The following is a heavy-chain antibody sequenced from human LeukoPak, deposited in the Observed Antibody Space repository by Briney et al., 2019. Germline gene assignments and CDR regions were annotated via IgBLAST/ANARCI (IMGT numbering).Heavy chain of an antibody. J-gene: IGHJ4*02. V-gene: IGHV3-23*01. CDR3: AGGGSYYRFDY. Sequence: GGSLRLSCAASGFTFSIYVMSWVRQAPGKGLEWVSTLSGRGGNSYYADSVKGRFTISRDNAKNSLYLQMNSLRAEDTALYYCAGGGSYYRFDYWGQGTLVTVSS. CDR1: GFTFSIYV. CDR2: LSGRGGNS. D-gene: IGHD1-26*01.